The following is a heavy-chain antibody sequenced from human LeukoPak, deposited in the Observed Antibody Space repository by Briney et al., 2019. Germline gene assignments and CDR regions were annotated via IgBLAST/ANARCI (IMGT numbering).Heavy chain of an antibody. D-gene: IGHD6-19*01. J-gene: IGHJ4*02. Sequence: SSETLSLTCTVSGGSISSYYWSWIRQPPGKGLEWIGYIYYSGSTNYNPSLKSRVTISVDTSRNQFSLKLSSVTAADTAVYYCARDLYCSGWYDYWGQGTLVTVSS. CDR2: IYYSGST. V-gene: IGHV4-59*01. CDR3: ARDLYCSGWYDY. CDR1: GGSISSYY.